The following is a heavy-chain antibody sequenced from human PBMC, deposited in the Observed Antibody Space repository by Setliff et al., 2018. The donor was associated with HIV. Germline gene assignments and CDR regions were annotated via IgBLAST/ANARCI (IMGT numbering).Heavy chain of an antibody. J-gene: IGHJ3*02. V-gene: IGHV4-59*10. Sequence: SETLSLTCAVYGGSFSGYSWSWIRQPAGKGLEWIGRIYTSGSTNYNPSLKSRVTISVDTSRNQFSLNLSSVTAADTAVYYCARFPLLHKNAFDIWGQGTMVTVSS. CDR1: GGSFSGYS. D-gene: IGHD2-15*01. CDR2: IYTSGST. CDR3: ARFPLLHKNAFDI.